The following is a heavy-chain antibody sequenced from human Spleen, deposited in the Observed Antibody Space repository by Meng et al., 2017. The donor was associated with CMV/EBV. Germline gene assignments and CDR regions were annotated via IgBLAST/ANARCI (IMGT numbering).Heavy chain of an antibody. J-gene: IGHJ4*02. V-gene: IGHV3-20*03. D-gene: IGHD3-22*01. CDR2: INWNGGST. Sequence: SGFTFDDYGMSWVRQAQGKGLEWVSGINWNGGSTGYADSVKGRFTISRDNAKNSLYLQMNSLRAEDTALYYCARDLGYYYDSSGYYFWGQGTLVTVSS. CDR3: ARDLGYYYDSSGYYF. CDR1: GFTFDDYG.